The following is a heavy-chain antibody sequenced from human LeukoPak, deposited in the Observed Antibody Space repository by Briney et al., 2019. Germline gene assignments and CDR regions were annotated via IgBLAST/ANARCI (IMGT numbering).Heavy chain of an antibody. CDR1: GYTLTELS. J-gene: IGHJ4*02. Sequence: ASVKVSCKVSGYTLTELSMHWVRQAPGKGLEWMGGFDPEDGETIYAQKFQGRVTMTEDTSTDTACMELSSLRSEDTAVYYCATDSSGWHNYFDYWGQGTLVTVSS. D-gene: IGHD6-19*01. V-gene: IGHV1-24*01. CDR3: ATDSSGWHNYFDY. CDR2: FDPEDGET.